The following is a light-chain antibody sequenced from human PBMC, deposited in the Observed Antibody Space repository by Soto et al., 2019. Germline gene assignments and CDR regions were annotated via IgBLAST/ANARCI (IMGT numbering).Light chain of an antibody. CDR1: TSNIGNNP. CDR3: ATWDDTVSGYV. V-gene: IGLV1-44*01. Sequence: QSVLTQSPSVSGTPGQRVTMSCSGSTSNIGNNPVNWYQQSPGTAPKLLMYDNDQRPSGVADRFSGSKSGTSASLAISGLQSEYETEYYCATWDDTVSGYVFGTGTKLTVL. CDR2: DND. J-gene: IGLJ1*01.